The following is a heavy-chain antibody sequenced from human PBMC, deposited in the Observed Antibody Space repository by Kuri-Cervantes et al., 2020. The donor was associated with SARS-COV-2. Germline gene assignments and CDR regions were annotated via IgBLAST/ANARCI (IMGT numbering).Heavy chain of an antibody. V-gene: IGHV3-23*01. Sequence: GESLKISCAASGFTFSSYAMHWVRQAPGKGLEWVSAISGSGGSTYYADSVKGRFTISRDNSKNTLYLQMNSLRAEDTAVYYCAKGFLNWFDPWGQGTLVTVSS. CDR2: ISGSGGST. CDR1: GFTFSSYA. J-gene: IGHJ5*02. D-gene: IGHD2/OR15-2a*01. CDR3: AKGFLNWFDP.